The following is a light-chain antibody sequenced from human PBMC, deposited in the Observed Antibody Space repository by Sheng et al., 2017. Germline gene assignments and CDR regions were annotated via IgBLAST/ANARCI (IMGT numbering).Light chain of an antibody. CDR3: QQYVSSPWT. Sequence: AIQMTQSPSSLSASVGDRVTITCRASQGIRNDLGWYQQKPGKAPKLLIYAASSLQSGVPSRFSGSGSGTDFTLTISRLEPEDFAVYYCQQYVSSPWTFGQGTKVEIK. J-gene: IGKJ1*01. CDR2: AAS. CDR1: QGIRND. V-gene: IGKV1-6*01.